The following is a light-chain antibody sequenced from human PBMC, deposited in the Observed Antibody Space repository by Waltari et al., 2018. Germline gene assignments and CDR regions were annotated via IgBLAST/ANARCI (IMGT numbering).Light chain of an antibody. CDR3: MQALQTPPT. CDR1: RSLLHSNGYNY. CDR2: LAS. V-gene: IGKV2-28*01. Sequence: DIVLTQSPLSLPVTPGEPASISCRSSRSLLHSNGYNYLGWYLQKPGQSPQLLIYLASSRASGVPYRFSGSGSDTDFTLKISRVEAEDVGVYYCMQALQTPPTFGQGTKVEIK. J-gene: IGKJ1*01.